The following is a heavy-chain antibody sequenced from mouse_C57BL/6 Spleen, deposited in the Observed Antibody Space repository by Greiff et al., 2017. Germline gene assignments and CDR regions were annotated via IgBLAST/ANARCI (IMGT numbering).Heavy chain of an antibody. CDR2: INPGSGGT. V-gene: IGHV1-54*01. CDR3: AGWVLVNTGDGMDY. J-gene: IGHJ4*01. Sequence: QVQLQQSGAELVRPGASVKVSCKASGYAFTNYWMEWVKQRPGQGLEWIGVINPGSGGTNYNEKFKGKATLTADKSSSTAYMQLISLTSEDSAVYVCAGWVLVNTGDGMDYWGQGTSVTVSS. CDR1: GYAFTNYW. D-gene: IGHD2-3*01.